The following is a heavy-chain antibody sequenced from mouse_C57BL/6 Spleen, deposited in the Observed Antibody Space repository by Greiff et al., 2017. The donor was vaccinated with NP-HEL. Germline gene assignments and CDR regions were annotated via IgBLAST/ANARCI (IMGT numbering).Heavy chain of an antibody. V-gene: IGHV5-6*01. D-gene: IGHD1-1*01. Sequence: EVKVVESGGDLVKPGGSLKLSCAASGFTFSSYGMSWVRQTPDKRLEWVATISSGGSYTYYPDSVKGRFTISRDNAKNTLYLQMSSLKSDDTAMYYCARQYYGSSYVWYFDVGGTGTTVTVSS. CDR1: GFTFSSYG. CDR3: ARQYYGSSYVWYFDV. J-gene: IGHJ1*03. CDR2: ISSGGSYT.